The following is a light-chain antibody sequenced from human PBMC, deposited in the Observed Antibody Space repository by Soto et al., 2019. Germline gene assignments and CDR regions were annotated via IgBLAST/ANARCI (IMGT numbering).Light chain of an antibody. V-gene: IGLV2-8*01. Sequence: QSALTQPPSASGSPGQSVTISCTGTGSDVGGYNYVSWYQQHPGKGPKLIIYEVSRRPSGVPDRFSGSKSGNTASLTVAGLQAEDEADYYCSSYAGSNNYVFGTGTKLTVL. CDR1: GSDVGGYNY. J-gene: IGLJ1*01. CDR3: SSYAGSNNYV. CDR2: EVS.